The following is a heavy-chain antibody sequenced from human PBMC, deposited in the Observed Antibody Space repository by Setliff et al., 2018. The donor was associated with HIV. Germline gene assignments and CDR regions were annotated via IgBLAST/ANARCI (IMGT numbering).Heavy chain of an antibody. CDR2: IWYDGTNI. CDR3: ARPYNFWSGYYESEYFQH. Sequence: GGSLRLSCVVSGFTFSSHAMHWVRQAPGKGLEWVAVIWYDGTNIYYADSVKGRFTISRDNSKNTLYLQMNSLRTEDTAVYYCARPYNFWSGYYESEYFQHWGQGTLVTVSS. D-gene: IGHD3-3*01. J-gene: IGHJ1*01. CDR1: GFTFSSHA. V-gene: IGHV3-30*06.